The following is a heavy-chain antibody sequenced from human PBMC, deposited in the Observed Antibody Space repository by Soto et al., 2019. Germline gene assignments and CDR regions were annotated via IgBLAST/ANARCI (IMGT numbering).Heavy chain of an antibody. J-gene: IGHJ6*02. CDR1: GGSISSGDYY. Sequence: SEPLYLTCSVSGGSISSGDYYWSWIRQPPGKGLEWIGYIYYSGSTSYNPSLKSRVTISVDTSKNQFSLRLSSVTAADTAVYYCARWASVTTDYYYGMDVWGQGTTVTVSS. D-gene: IGHD4-4*01. V-gene: IGHV4-30-4*01. CDR2: IYYSGST. CDR3: ARWASVTTDYYYGMDV.